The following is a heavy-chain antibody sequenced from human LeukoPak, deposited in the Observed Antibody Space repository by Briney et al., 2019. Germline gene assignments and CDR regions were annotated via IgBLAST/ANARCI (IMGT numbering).Heavy chain of an antibody. J-gene: IGHJ6*02. V-gene: IGHV4-4*07. Sequence: SETLSLTSTVSGGSISSYYWSWIRQPAGKGLEWIGRLHISGRTNYNPSLKSRVTTSVDTSQTQFSLELSSVTTADTAVYYCARGSYGMDVWGQGTTVTVSS. CDR1: GGSISSYY. CDR3: ARGSYGMDV. CDR2: LHISGRT.